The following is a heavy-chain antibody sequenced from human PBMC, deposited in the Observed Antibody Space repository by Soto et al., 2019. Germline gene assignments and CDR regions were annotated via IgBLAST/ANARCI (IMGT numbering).Heavy chain of an antibody. Sequence: QVQLVESGGGVVQPGDSLRLSCVGFGFTFNVYAMHWVRQAPGKGLELVAGISYDGSNKYYTDSVKGRFTISRDNFENPLYVQMNTLRGEDTAVYYCAGCDDFWNGSPDFYYGMDVWGQGTTVTVSS. CDR3: AGCDDFWNGSPDFYYGMDV. CDR2: ISYDGSNK. V-gene: IGHV3-30-3*01. CDR1: GFTFNVYA. D-gene: IGHD3-3*01. J-gene: IGHJ6*02.